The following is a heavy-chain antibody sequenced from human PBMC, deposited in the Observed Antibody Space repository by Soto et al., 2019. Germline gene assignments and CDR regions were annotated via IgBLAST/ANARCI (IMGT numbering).Heavy chain of an antibody. CDR3: ARDLDYYDAGSPDAFDI. D-gene: IGHD3-10*01. Sequence: GGSLRLSCAASAFTLSSYSMNWVRQAPGKGLKWISHISSDGSAIYYADSVDGRFTISRDNAKNSLYLQMHSLRDEDTAVYYCARDLDYYDAGSPDAFDIWGQGTMVTVSS. CDR2: ISSDGSAI. V-gene: IGHV3-48*02. CDR1: AFTLSSYS. J-gene: IGHJ3*02.